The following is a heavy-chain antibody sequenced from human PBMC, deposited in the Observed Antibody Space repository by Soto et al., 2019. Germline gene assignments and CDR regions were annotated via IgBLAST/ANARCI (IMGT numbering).Heavy chain of an antibody. J-gene: IGHJ4*02. D-gene: IGHD6-19*01. CDR2: IYYSGST. V-gene: IGHV4-59*01. CDR3: GRVEDSSGYGPFDY. CDR1: GGSISSYY. Sequence: SETLSLTCTVSGGSISSYYWSWIRQPPGKGLEWIGYIYYSGSTNYNPSLKSRVTISVDTSKNQFSLKLSSVTAADTAVYYCGRVEDSSGYGPFDYWGQGTLVTVSS.